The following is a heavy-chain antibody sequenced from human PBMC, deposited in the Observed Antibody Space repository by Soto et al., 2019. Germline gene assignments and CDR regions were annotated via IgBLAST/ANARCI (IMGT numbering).Heavy chain of an antibody. V-gene: IGHV3-23*01. CDR2: ISGSGGST. Sequence: PGGSLRLSCAASGFTFSSYAMSWVRQAPGKGLEWVSAISGSGGSTYYADSVKGRFTISRDNSKNTLYLQMNSLRAEDTAVYYCAKDRRGVTRIRIIDYRGQGTLVTVSS. J-gene: IGHJ4*02. D-gene: IGHD2-21*02. CDR3: AKDRRGVTRIRIIDY. CDR1: GFTFSSYA.